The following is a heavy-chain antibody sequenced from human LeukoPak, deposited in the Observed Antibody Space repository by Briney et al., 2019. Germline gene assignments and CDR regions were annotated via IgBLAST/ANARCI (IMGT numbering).Heavy chain of an antibody. CDR2: IYYSGST. CDR1: GGSISSGSYY. V-gene: IGHV4-61*01. Sequence: KPSQTLSLTCTVSGGSISSGSYYWSWIRQPPGKGLEWIGYIYYSGSTNYNPSLKSRVTISLDTSKNQISLKLSSATAADTAVYYCAGRGGHGGSFDYWGQGTLVTVSS. J-gene: IGHJ4*02. D-gene: IGHD4-23*01. CDR3: AGRGGHGGSFDY.